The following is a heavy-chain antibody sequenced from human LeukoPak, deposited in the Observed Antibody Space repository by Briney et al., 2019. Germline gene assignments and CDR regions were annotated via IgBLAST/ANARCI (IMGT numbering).Heavy chain of an antibody. V-gene: IGHV4-59*01. J-gene: IGHJ3*02. Sequence: SETLSLTCTVSGGSISSYYWSWIRQPPGKGLEWIGYIYYSGSTNYNPSLTSRVTMSVDTSKNQSSLKLSSVTAADTAVYYCARARVGATIDAFDIWGQGTMVTVSS. CDR2: IYYSGST. CDR1: GGSISSYY. D-gene: IGHD1-26*01. CDR3: ARARVGATIDAFDI.